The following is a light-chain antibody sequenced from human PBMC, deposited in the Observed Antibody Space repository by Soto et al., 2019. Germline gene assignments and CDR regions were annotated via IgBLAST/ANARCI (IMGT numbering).Light chain of an antibody. CDR2: AAS. Sequence: DIQMTQSPSSLSTSVGDRVTITCRASQGIGNYLAWYQRKPGNVPKLLIYAASTLQSGVPSRLSGSGSGTDFTLTISSLQPEDVATYYCQRYDSAPYTFGQGTKLQIK. CDR3: QRYDSAPYT. CDR1: QGIGNY. V-gene: IGKV1-27*01. J-gene: IGKJ2*01.